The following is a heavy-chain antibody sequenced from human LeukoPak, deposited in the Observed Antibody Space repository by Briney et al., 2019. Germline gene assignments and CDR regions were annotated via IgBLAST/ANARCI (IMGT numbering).Heavy chain of an antibody. Sequence: SETLSLTCTVSDGSISSGGYYWSWIRQHPGKGLEWIGHIYYSGSTDYNPSLKSRVTISIDTSKNQFSLNLSSVTAADTAVYYSARDRGGDLGPRFDPWGQGTLVTVSS. D-gene: IGHD2-21*02. CDR1: DGSISSGGYY. J-gene: IGHJ5*02. V-gene: IGHV4-31*03. CDR3: ARDRGGDLGPRFDP. CDR2: IYYSGST.